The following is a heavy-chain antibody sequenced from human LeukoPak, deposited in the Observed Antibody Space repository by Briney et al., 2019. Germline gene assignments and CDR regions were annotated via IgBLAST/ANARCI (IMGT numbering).Heavy chain of an antibody. CDR2: INPNSGGT. CDR3: ARYYYDSSVYFDY. D-gene: IGHD3-22*01. CDR1: GYTFTGYY. Sequence: ASVTVSCKASGYTFTGYYMHWVRQAPGQGLEWMGRINPNSGGTNYAQKFQGRVTMTRDTSISTDYMELSRLRSDDTAVYYCARYYYDSSVYFDYWGQGTLVTVSS. J-gene: IGHJ4*02. V-gene: IGHV1-2*06.